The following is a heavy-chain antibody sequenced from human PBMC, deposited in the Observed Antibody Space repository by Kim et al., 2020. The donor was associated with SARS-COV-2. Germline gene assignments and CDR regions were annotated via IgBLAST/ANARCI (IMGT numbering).Heavy chain of an antibody. V-gene: IGHV4-39*01. CDR3: ASGDCSSTSCYVFDY. J-gene: IGHJ4*02. D-gene: IGHD2-2*01. Sequence: SETLSLTCTVSGGSISSSSYYWGWIRQPPGKGLEWIGSIYYSGSTYYNPSLKSRVTISVDTSKNQFSLKLSSVTAADTAVYYCASGDCSSTSCYVFDYWGQGTLVTVSS. CDR1: GGSISSSSYY. CDR2: IYYSGST.